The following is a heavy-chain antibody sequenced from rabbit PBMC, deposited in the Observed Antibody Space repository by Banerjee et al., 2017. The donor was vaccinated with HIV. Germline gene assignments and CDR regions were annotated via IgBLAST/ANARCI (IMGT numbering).Heavy chain of an antibody. CDR1: GFSFNNKYV. CDR3: ARDLAGVIGWNFNL. J-gene: IGHJ4*01. Sequence: QSLEESGGDLVKPGASLTLTCTASGFSFNNKYVMCWVRQAPGKGPEWIACIYGGSSGSTYYASWAKGRFTISKTSSTTVTLQMTSLTAADTATYFCARDLAGVIGWNFNLWGQGTLVTVS. D-gene: IGHD4-1*01. CDR2: IYGGSSGST. V-gene: IGHV1S40*01.